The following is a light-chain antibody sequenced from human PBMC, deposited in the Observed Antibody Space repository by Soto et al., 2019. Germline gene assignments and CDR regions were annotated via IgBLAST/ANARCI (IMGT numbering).Light chain of an antibody. CDR3: LQESGSPRK. V-gene: IGKV1-6*01. J-gene: IGKJ1*01. CDR2: VSS. CDR1: QDIRRE. Sequence: AIQMTQSPSSLSASVGDRVTITCRASQDIRRELGWYQQRPGRAPKLLIYVSSTLQDGVPSRLSGSGSGTDFTLTISILQPEDFATYYCLQESGSPRKFGQGNKV.